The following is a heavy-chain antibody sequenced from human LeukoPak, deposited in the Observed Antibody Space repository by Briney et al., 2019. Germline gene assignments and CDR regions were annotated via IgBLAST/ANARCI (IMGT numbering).Heavy chain of an antibody. Sequence: GGSLRLSCAASGFTFSSYSMNWVRQAPGKGLEWVSYISSSSSTIYYADSVKGRFTISRDNAKNSLYLQMNSLRAEDTAVYYCARDPPPEEGKQLGTRGNYYYGMDVWGKGTTVTVSS. CDR1: GFTFSSYS. J-gene: IGHJ6*04. CDR3: ARDPPPEEGKQLGTRGNYYYGMDV. CDR2: ISSSSSTI. V-gene: IGHV3-48*01. D-gene: IGHD5-18*01.